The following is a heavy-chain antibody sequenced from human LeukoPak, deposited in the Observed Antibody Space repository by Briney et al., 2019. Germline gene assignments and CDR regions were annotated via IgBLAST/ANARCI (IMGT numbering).Heavy chain of an antibody. V-gene: IGHV4-39*01. J-gene: IGHJ6*02. CDR3: ARSDCSSSTCNYFYGMDV. Sequence: SETLSLTCTVSGGSISSSRYYWGWIRQPPGKGLEWIGSIYYSGSAYYNPSLKSRVTISVDTSKNQVSLKLSSVTAADTAVYYCARSDCSSSTCNYFYGMDVWGQGTTVTVSS. CDR2: IYYSGSA. CDR1: GGSISSSRYY. D-gene: IGHD2-2*01.